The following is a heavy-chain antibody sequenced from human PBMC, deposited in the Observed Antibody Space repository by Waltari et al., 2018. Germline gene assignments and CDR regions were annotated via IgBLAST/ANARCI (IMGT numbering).Heavy chain of an antibody. CDR1: GYSISSGYY. D-gene: IGHD3-10*01. J-gene: IGHJ4*02. CDR3: ARALWFGESDY. V-gene: IGHV4-38-2*01. Sequence: QVQLQESGPGLVKPSETLSLTCAVSGYSISSGYYWGWIRPPPGKGLEWFGSICHSGSTYYNPSLKSRVTISVETSKNQFSLKLSSVTAADTAVYYCARALWFGESDYWGQGTLVTVSS. CDR2: ICHSGST.